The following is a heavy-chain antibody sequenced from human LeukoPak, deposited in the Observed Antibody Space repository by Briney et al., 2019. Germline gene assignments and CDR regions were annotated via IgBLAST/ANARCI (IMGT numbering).Heavy chain of an antibody. CDR1: GFIFNTYG. V-gene: IGHV3-23*01. CDR2: FSGGDGQT. Sequence: PGGSLRLSCAISGFIFNTYGMNWVRQTPGKGLEWISTFSGGDGQTFYADSVKGRFTISRDSSTNTVSLQMSSLRVEDTAVYYCARLSRGFWSGLHDFWGQGTLVTVSS. D-gene: IGHD3-3*01. J-gene: IGHJ4*02. CDR3: ARLSRGFWSGLHDF.